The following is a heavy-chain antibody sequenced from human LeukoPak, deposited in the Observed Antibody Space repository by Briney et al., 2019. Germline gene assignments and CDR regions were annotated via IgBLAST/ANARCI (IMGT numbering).Heavy chain of an antibody. J-gene: IGHJ4*02. CDR3: ARSVNGWPNLGDY. D-gene: IGHD6-19*01. CDR1: GFPFTSYG. V-gene: IGHV1-18*01. CDR2: ISAYNANT. Sequence: GASVKVSCKASGFPFTSYGITWVRQAPGQGLEWMGWISAYNANTHYAQKLHDRGTMTTDTSTSTAYMELRSLRSDDTAVYYCARSVNGWPNLGDYWGQGTLVTVSS.